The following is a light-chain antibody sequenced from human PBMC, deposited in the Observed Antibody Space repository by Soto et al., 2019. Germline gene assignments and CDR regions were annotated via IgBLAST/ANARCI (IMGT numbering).Light chain of an antibody. CDR2: HAS. CDR3: QQYGSSPLT. Sequence: EIVLTQSPGTLSLSPGETVSLSCRASHSVTSTYLAWYQHKPGQAPRLLIYHASIRATGIPDRFSAFGSGTDSTLTISRLEPEDFAVYYCQQYGSSPLTFGGGTKVDIK. CDR1: HSVTSTY. V-gene: IGKV3-20*01. J-gene: IGKJ4*01.